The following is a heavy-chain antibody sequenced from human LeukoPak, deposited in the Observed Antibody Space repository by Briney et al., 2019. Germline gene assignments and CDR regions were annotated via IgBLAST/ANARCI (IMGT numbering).Heavy chain of an antibody. J-gene: IGHJ4*02. D-gene: IGHD2/OR15-2a*01. CDR2: IRYDGSNK. CDR1: GFTFSSYG. Sequence: GGSLRLSCAASGFTFSSYGMHWVRQAPGKGLEWVAFIRYDGSNKYYADSVKGRFTISRDNSKNTLYLQMNSLRAEDTAVYYCAKDRSRSTILGHYFDYWGRGTLVTVSS. V-gene: IGHV3-30*02. CDR3: AKDRSRSTILGHYFDY.